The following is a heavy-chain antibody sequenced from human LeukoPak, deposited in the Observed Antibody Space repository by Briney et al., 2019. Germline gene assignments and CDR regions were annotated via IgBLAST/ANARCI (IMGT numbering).Heavy chain of an antibody. CDR3: ARAYSSGWYMWFDP. J-gene: IGHJ5*02. D-gene: IGHD6-19*01. CDR1: GFTFSSYS. V-gene: IGHV3-23*01. CDR2: ISGSGGST. Sequence: GGSLRLSCAASGFTFSSYSMNWVRQAPGKGLEWVSAISGSGGSTYYADSVKGRFTISRDNSKNTLYLQMNSLRAEDTAVYYCARAYSSGWYMWFDPWGQGTLVTVSS.